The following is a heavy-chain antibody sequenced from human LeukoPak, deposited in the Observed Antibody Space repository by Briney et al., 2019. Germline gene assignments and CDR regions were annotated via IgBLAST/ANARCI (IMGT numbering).Heavy chain of an antibody. J-gene: IGHJ6*03. D-gene: IGHD2-15*01. CDR1: GYTLTELS. Sequence: GASVKVSCKVSGYTLTELSMHWVRQAPGKGLEWMGGFDPGDGETIYAQKFQGRVTMTEDTSTDTAYMELSSLRSEDTAVYYCATEVGLKPIDYYYYMDVWGKGTTVTVSS. CDR3: ATEVGLKPIDYYYYMDV. CDR2: FDPGDGET. V-gene: IGHV1-24*01.